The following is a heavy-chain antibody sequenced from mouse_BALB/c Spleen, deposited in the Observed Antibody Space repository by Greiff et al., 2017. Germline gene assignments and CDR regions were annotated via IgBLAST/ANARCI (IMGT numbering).Heavy chain of an antibody. CDR3: TLLGGSSGWFAY. V-gene: IGHV14-4*02. D-gene: IGHD3-1*01. CDR2: IDPENGDT. Sequence: EVQLQQSGAELVRSGASVKLSCTASGFNIKDYYMHWVKQRPEQGLEWIGWIDPENGDTEYAPKFQGKATMTADTSSNTAYLQLSSLTSEDTAVYYCTLLGGSSGWFAYWGQGTLVTVSA. CDR1: GFNIKDYY. J-gene: IGHJ3*01.